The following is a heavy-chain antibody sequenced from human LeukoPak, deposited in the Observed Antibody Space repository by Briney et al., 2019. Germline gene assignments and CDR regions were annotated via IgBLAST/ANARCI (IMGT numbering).Heavy chain of an antibody. Sequence: HWGSLRLSCAASGFAFSRYGMHWVCQAPGKGLEGVALISHDGTNKNHADSVKGRFTISRDNSNNTLYLQMSSLRPDDTAVYYCARGPGALDYWGQGTLVTVSS. V-gene: IGHV3-30*03. CDR2: ISHDGTNK. CDR1: GFAFSRYG. J-gene: IGHJ4*02. CDR3: ARGPGALDY. D-gene: IGHD2-2*01.